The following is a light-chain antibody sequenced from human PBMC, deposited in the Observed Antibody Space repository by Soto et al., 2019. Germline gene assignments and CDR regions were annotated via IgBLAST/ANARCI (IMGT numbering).Light chain of an antibody. CDR2: NAS. J-gene: IGKJ1*01. Sequence: EIVLTQSPGTLSLSPGERATLSCRASQSVTNFLAWYQQKPGQSPSLLIYNASHRATGIPARFSGSGSGTNFTLTISSLEPEDFAVYYCQQRYRFPETFGQGTKV. CDR1: QSVTNF. V-gene: IGKV3-11*01. CDR3: QQRYRFPET.